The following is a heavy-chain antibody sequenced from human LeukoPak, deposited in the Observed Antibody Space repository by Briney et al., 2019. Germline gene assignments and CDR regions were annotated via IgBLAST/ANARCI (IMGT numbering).Heavy chain of an antibody. J-gene: IGHJ4*02. D-gene: IGHD2-15*01. Sequence: PSESLSLTCTVSGGSISSSSYYWGWIRQPPGKGLDWFGSIYYSGSTYYNPSLKSRVTISVDTSKNQFSLKMSSVTAADTAVYYCARVVVVVTTWVFPYFDYWGQGTLVTVSS. CDR1: GGSISSSSYY. V-gene: IGHV4-39*01. CDR3: ARVVVVVTTWVFPYFDY. CDR2: IYYSGST.